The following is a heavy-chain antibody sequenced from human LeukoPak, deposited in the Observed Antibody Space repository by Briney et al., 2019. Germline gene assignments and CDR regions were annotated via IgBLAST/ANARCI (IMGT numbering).Heavy chain of an antibody. CDR3: ARAKAAIVVVTANHFDY. D-gene: IGHD2-21*02. Sequence: SETLSLTCTVSGGSISSTSYYWGWIRQPPGTGLEYIGGISYRGSAYYNPSLKSRVTMSVDTSKNQFSLKLSSVTAADTAVYYCARAKAAIVVVTANHFDYWGQGTLVTVSS. CDR2: ISYRGSA. V-gene: IGHV4-39*07. J-gene: IGHJ4*02. CDR1: GGSISSTSYY.